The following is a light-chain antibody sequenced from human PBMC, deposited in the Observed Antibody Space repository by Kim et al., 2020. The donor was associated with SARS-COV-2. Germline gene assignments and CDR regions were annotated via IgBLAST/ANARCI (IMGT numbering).Light chain of an antibody. CDR3: QQSHNAPRT. CDR1: QSVLDF. Sequence: ASCGYRVTITCRASQSVLDFLNWYQQKPRQAPKLLIFAASRLQSGGPSRFSGSGSGTDFTLTISSLQAEDFATYYCQQSHNAPRTFGQGTKVDIK. V-gene: IGKV1-39*01. CDR2: AAS. J-gene: IGKJ1*01.